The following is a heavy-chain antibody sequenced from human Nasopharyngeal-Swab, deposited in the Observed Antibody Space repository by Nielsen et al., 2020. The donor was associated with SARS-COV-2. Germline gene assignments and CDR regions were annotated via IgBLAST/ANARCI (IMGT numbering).Heavy chain of an antibody. V-gene: IGHV4-59*08. J-gene: IGHJ2*01. CDR2: IHNTEII. D-gene: IGHD1-1*01. CDR3: ARHLLQKFYWYFDL. Sequence: SETLSLTCTVSGGSMTTYYWNWVRQPPGKGLECIGYIHNTEIISHHPSLKSRVTISVDTSKKQFSLKLSSVTAADTAVYYCARHLLQKFYWYFDLWGRGTLVTVSS. CDR1: GGSMTTYY.